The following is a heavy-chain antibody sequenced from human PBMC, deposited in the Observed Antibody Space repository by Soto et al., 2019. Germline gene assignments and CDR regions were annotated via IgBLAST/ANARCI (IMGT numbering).Heavy chain of an antibody. D-gene: IGHD5-12*01. J-gene: IGHJ5*01. CDR1: GGSISSYY. Sequence: PSETLSLTCTVSGGSISSYYWSWIRQPPGKGLEWIGYIYYSGSTNYNPSLKSRVTISVDTSKNQFSLKLSSVTAADTAVYYCARCKPDIVATIGLFDSWGEGTLVTVCS. CDR3: ARCKPDIVATIGLFDS. CDR2: IYYSGST. V-gene: IGHV4-59*01.